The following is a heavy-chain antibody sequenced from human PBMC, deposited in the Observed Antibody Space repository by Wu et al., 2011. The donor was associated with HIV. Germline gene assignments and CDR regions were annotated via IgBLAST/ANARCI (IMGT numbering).Heavy chain of an antibody. CDR1: GGTFNTFA. V-gene: IGHV1-69*04. CDR2: IIPILERT. J-gene: IGHJ5*02. D-gene: IGHD3-3*01. Sequence: QVQLVQSGAEVKKPGSSVTVSCKASGGTFNTFAVSWVRQAPGQGLEWMGRIIPILERTNYAQKFQGRVTITVDKSTSTVYMEVSSLRSDDTAVYYCARGENYDFWSGHYSAMGGXYPCNWFDPWGQGTLVTVSS. CDR3: ARGENYDFWSGHYSAMGGXYPCNWFDP.